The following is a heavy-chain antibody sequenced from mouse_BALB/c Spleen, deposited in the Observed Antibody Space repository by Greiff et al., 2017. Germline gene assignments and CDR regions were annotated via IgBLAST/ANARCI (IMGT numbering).Heavy chain of an antibody. Sequence: EVKLVESGGGLVQPGGSRKLSCAASGFPFSSFGMHWVRQAPEKGLEWVAYISSGSSTIYYADTVKGRFTISRDNPKNTLFLQMTSLRSEDTAMYYCARGKARYWYFDVWGAGTTVTVSS. J-gene: IGHJ1*01. CDR2: ISSGSSTI. V-gene: IGHV5-17*02. CDR1: GFPFSSFG. CDR3: ARGKARYWYFDV.